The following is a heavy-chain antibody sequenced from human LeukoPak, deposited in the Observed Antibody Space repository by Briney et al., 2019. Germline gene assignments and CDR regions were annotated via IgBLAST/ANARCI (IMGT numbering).Heavy chain of an antibody. CDR2: ISGSGGST. CDR3: AKHGSSSWINFVY. J-gene: IGHJ4*02. Sequence: GGSPRLSCAASGFTFSSYAMSCVRQAPGKGLEWISAISGSGGSTYYADSVKGRFTISRDNSKNTLYLQMNRLRTEDKAAYYCAKHGSSSWINFVYWGEGTLVTVSS. CDR1: GFTFSSYA. V-gene: IGHV3-23*01. D-gene: IGHD6-13*01.